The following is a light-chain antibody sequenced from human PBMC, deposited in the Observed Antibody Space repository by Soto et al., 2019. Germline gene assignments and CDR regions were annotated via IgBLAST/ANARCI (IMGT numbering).Light chain of an antibody. CDR1: QSISSW. Sequence: DIQMTQSPSTLSAYVGDRVTITCRASQSISSWLAWYQQKPGKAPKLLIYDASTLESGVPSSFSGSGSGTEFTLTISSLQPDDFVTYYCQQYNTYSLTFGQGTKVEIK. CDR3: QQYNTYSLT. J-gene: IGKJ1*01. CDR2: DAS. V-gene: IGKV1-5*01.